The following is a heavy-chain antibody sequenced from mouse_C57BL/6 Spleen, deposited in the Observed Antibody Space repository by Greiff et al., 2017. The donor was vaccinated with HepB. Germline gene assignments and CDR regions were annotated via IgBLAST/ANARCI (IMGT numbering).Heavy chain of an antibody. CDR3: ARATHGEGPYFDY. J-gene: IGHJ2*01. V-gene: IGHV3-6*01. CDR2: ISYDGSN. CDR1: GYSITSGYY. Sequence: VQLQQSGPGLVKPSQSLSLTCSVTGYSITSGYYWNWIRQFPGNKLEWMGYISYDGSNNYNPSLKNRISITRDTSKNQFFLKLNSVTTEDTATYYCARATHGEGPYFDYWGQGTTLTVSS. D-gene: IGHD1-1*01.